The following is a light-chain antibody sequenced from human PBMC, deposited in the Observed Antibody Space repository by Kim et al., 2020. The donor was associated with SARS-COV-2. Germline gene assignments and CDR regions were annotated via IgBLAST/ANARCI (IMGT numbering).Light chain of an antibody. V-gene: IGLV3-21*01. CDR2: YDR. J-gene: IGLJ1*01. CDR1: NIGSKS. CDR3: QVWDTNTDHHV. Sequence: SYELTQPPSESVAPGETARLTCGGPNIGSKSVHWYQQRPGRAPVLVIYYDRDRPSGIPERFSGSNSGNTATLTISGVEAGDEADYYCQVWDTNTDHHVFGSGTKVTVL.